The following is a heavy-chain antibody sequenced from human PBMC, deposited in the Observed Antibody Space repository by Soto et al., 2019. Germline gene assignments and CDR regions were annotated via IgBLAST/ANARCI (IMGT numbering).Heavy chain of an antibody. CDR2: IHHSGKT. Sequence: SETLSLTCTVSGDSINNYYWNWIRQPPGKGLEWIGYIHHSGKTHYNPSMKSRLTLSLDSPRNQFSLKLSSVTAADTAVYYCAREKTTSIQLWLPGWCDPWGQGTLVTAAS. J-gene: IGHJ5*02. CDR3: AREKTTSIQLWLPGWCDP. CDR1: GDSINNYY. D-gene: IGHD5-18*01. V-gene: IGHV4-59*01.